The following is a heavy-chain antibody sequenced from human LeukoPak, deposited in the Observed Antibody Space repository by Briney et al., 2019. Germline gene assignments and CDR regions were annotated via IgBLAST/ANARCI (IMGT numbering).Heavy chain of an antibody. CDR2: IKQDGSDK. V-gene: IGHV3-7*01. J-gene: IGHJ4*02. CDR3: AKDAGFHDYGDFSFDY. D-gene: IGHD4-17*01. Sequence: PGGSLRLSCAASGFTFNNYWMSWVRQAPGKGLEWVANIKQDGSDKYYVDSVKGRFTISRDNAKTSLSLQMNSLRAEDTAVYYCAKDAGFHDYGDFSFDYWGQGTLVTVSS. CDR1: GFTFNNYW.